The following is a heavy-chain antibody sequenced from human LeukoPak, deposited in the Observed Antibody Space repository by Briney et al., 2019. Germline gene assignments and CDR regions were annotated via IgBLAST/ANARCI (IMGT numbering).Heavy chain of an antibody. CDR3: ARLETTPYYFDY. Sequence: PGGSLRLSCAASGLTFSSYNMNWVRQAPGKGLEWVSSISRSSTYISYADSVKGRFTISRDNAKNSLYLQMNSLRAEDTAVYYSARLETTPYYFDYWGQGTLVTVSS. CDR2: ISRSSTYI. D-gene: IGHD1-1*01. V-gene: IGHV3-21*01. CDR1: GLTFSSYN. J-gene: IGHJ4*02.